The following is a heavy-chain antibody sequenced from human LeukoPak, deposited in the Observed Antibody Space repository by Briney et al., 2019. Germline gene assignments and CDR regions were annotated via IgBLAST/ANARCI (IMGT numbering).Heavy chain of an antibody. D-gene: IGHD6-19*01. J-gene: IGHJ6*03. CDR3: AKDQRQWPYYMDV. Sequence: PGRSLRLSCAASGFTFDDYAMHWVRQAPGKGLEWVSGISWNSGSIDYADSVKGRFTISRDNAKHSLYLQMNSLRAEDTAFYYCAKDQRQWPYYMDVWGKGTTVTISS. V-gene: IGHV3-9*01. CDR1: GFTFDDYA. CDR2: ISWNSGSI.